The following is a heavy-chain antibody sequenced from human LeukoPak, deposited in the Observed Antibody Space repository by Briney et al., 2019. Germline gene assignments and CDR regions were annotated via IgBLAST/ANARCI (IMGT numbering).Heavy chain of an antibody. J-gene: IGHJ4*02. CDR3: ARYYYDSSGYYYYFDY. V-gene: IGHV1-69*05. CDR1: GGTFSSYA. D-gene: IGHD3-22*01. Sequence: SVKVSCKASGGTFSSYAISWVRQAPGQGLEWMGGIIPIFGTANYAQKFQGRVTITTDESTSTAYMELSSLRSEDTAVYYCARYYYDSSGYYYYFDYWGQGTLVSVSS. CDR2: IIPIFGTA.